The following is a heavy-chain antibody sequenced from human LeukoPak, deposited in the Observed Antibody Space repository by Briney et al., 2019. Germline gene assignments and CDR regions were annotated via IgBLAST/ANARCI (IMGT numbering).Heavy chain of an antibody. Sequence: PSETLSLTCTVSGYSISSGYYWGWIRQPPGKGLEWIATISHSGSTYYNPSLKSQVTISVDTSKNQFSLKLSSVTAADTAVYYCARSKGYSPASNYYYYYMDVWGKGTTVTVSS. V-gene: IGHV4-38-2*02. J-gene: IGHJ6*03. CDR1: GYSISSGYY. CDR2: ISHSGST. CDR3: ARSKGYSPASNYYYYYMDV. D-gene: IGHD5-18*01.